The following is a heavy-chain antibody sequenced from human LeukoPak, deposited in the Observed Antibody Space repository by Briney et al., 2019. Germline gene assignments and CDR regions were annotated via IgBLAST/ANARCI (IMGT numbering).Heavy chain of an antibody. CDR3: ARDWGGLFLAGRVGFDC. Sequence: PGGSLRLSCAASGFTFSSYAMSWVRQAPGKGLEWVSSISSSSSYIYYADSVKGRFTISRDNAKNSLFLQMDSLRADDTAVYFCARDWGGLFLAGRVGFDCWGQGTLVTVSS. CDR1: GFTFSSYA. J-gene: IGHJ4*02. CDR2: ISSSSSYI. D-gene: IGHD1-26*01. V-gene: IGHV3-21*01.